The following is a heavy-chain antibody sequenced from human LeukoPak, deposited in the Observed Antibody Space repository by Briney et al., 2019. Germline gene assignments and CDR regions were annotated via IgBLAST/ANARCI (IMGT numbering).Heavy chain of an antibody. D-gene: IGHD1-26*01. J-gene: IGHJ3*02. CDR2: IYHSGST. V-gene: IGHV4-30-2*01. CDR3: ASSRGRVGANRAFDI. CDR1: GGSISSGGYY. Sequence: PSQTLSLTCTVSGGSISSGGYYWSWIRQPPGKGLEWIGYIYHSGSTYYNPSLKSRVTISVDRSKNQFSLKLSSVTAADTAVYYCASSRGRVGANRAFDIWGQGTKVTVSS.